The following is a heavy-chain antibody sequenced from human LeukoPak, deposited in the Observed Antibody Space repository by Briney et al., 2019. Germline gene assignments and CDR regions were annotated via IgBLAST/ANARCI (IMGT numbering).Heavy chain of an antibody. CDR1: GFTFSSYA. Sequence: GGSLRLSCAASGFTFSSYAMSWVRQAPGKGLEWVSAISGSGGSTYYADSVKGRFTISRDNSKNTLYLQMNSRRAEDTAVYYCAKDLSGYSSSSACSYWGQGTLVTVSS. CDR3: AKDLSGYSSSSACSY. CDR2: ISGSGGST. V-gene: IGHV3-23*01. J-gene: IGHJ4*02. D-gene: IGHD6-6*01.